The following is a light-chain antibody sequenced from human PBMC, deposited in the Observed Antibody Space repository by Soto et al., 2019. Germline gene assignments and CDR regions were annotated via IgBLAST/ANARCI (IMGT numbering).Light chain of an antibody. CDR2: KIS. Sequence: DIVMTQTPLSLPVTLGQPASISCRSSQSLVHSDGNTYLSWLQQRPGQHPRLLIDKISNRLSGVPDRFSGSGAGTDFTLKISRVEAEDVGGYYCRPATQPFTFGPGTKVDIK. CDR3: RPATQPFT. CDR1: QSLVHSDGNTY. J-gene: IGKJ3*01. V-gene: IGKV2-24*01.